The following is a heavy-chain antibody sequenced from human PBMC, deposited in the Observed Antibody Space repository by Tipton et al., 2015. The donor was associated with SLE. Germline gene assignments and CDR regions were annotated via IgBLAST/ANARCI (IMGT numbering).Heavy chain of an antibody. Sequence: TLSLTCTVSGGSISSYYWSWIRQPAGKGLEWIGYIYTSGSTNYNPSLKSRVTISVDTSKNQFSLKLSSVTAADTAVYYCARDPDILTGPLDWGQGTLVTVSS. D-gene: IGHD3-9*01. V-gene: IGHV4-4*07. CDR1: GGSISSYY. CDR2: IYTSGST. J-gene: IGHJ4*02. CDR3: ARDPDILTGPLD.